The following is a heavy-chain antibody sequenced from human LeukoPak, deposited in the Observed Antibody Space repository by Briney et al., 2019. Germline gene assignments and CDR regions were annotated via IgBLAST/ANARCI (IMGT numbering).Heavy chain of an antibody. J-gene: IGHJ4*02. V-gene: IGHV3-23*01. CDR3: AKVGGGYYDSSGYLHFDY. D-gene: IGHD3-22*01. CDR2: ISGSGGST. Sequence: GGSLRLSCAASGFTFSSYAMSWVRQASGKGLEWVSAISGSGGSTYYADSVKGRFTISRDNSKNTLYLQMNSLRAEDTAVYHCAKVGGGYYDSSGYLHFDYWGQGTLVTVSS. CDR1: GFTFSSYA.